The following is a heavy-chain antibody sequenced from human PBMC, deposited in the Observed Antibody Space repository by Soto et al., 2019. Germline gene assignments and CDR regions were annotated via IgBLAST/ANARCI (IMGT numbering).Heavy chain of an antibody. V-gene: IGHV3-7*05. CDR2: IKQDGSEQ. J-gene: IGHJ6*02. CDR1: GFTFSGYW. Sequence: EVQLVESGGGLVQPGGSLRLSCAASGFTFSGYWMSWVRQAPGKGLEWVANIKQDGSEQFYVDSVQGRFTISRDNAKNSLYLQMNSLRAEDTAVYYCAREAVWAQGTTVTVSS. CDR3: AREAV.